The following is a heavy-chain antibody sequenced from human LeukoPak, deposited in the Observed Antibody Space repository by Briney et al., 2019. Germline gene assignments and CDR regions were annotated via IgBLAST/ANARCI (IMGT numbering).Heavy chain of an antibody. V-gene: IGHV4-59*02. D-gene: IGHD5-18*01. J-gene: IGHJ3*02. CDR2: ISYSEST. CDR3: ARYGLLRLSEINAFDI. CDR1: GGSVSNYY. Sequence: SETLSLTCTVSGGSVSNYYWSWIRQPPGKGLEWIGFISYSESTNYNPSLKNRVTISLDTSTNQFSLRLSSVTAADTAVYYCARYGLLRLSEINAFDIWGQGTMVTVSS.